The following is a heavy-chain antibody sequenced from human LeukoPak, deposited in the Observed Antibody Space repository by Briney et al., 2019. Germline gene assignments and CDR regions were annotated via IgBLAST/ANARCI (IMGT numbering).Heavy chain of an antibody. CDR3: ARKWGPAGQEPDY. J-gene: IGHJ4*02. CDR2: THPGDSQT. D-gene: IGHD2-2*01. CDR1: GYTFPNYW. Sequence: GESLKISCKASGYTFPNYWIGWVRQMPGRGLEWMGITHPGDSQTRYSPSFQGQVTISADKSISTAYLQWSSLEASDTAIYYCARKWGPAGQEPDYWGQGTLVTVSS. V-gene: IGHV5-51*01.